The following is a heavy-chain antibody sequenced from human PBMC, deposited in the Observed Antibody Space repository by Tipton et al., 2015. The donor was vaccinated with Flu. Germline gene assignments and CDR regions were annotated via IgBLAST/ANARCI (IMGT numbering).Heavy chain of an antibody. V-gene: IGHV4-61*02. CDR2: IYTSGST. CDR1: GGSISSGSYY. CDR3: AREETNMVRGVIDAFDI. D-gene: IGHD3-10*01. J-gene: IGHJ3*02. Sequence: TLSLTCTVSGGSISSGSYYWSWIRQPAGKGLEWIGRIYTSGSTNYNPSLKSRVTISVDTSKNQFSLKLSSVTAADTAVYYCAREETNMVRGVIDAFDIWGQGTMVTVSS.